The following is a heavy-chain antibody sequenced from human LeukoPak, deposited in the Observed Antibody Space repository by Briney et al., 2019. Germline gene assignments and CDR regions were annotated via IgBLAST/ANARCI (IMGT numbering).Heavy chain of an antibody. J-gene: IGHJ6*03. Sequence: GGSLRLSCAASGFTFSDYYMSWIRQAPGKGLEWVSYISNSGNTIYYADSVKGRFTITRDNAKNSLYLQMNSLRAEDTAVYYCARDFDGYDLKGGRYYYFTDVWGKGTTVTISS. D-gene: IGHD5-12*01. CDR3: ARDFDGYDLKGGRYYYFTDV. V-gene: IGHV3-11*01. CDR1: GFTFSDYY. CDR2: ISNSGNTI.